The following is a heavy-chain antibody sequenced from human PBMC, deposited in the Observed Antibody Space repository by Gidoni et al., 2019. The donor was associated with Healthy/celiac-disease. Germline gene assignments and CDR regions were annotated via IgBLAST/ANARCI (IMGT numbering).Heavy chain of an antibody. CDR3: TRGSSSIYYYYYYMDV. J-gene: IGHJ6*03. D-gene: IGHD6-6*01. CDR1: GFTFGDYA. CDR2: IRSKAYGGTT. Sequence: EVQLVESGGGLVKPGRSLRLSCTASGFTFGDYAMSWFRQAPGKGLEWVGFIRSKAYGGTTEYAASVKGRFTISRDDSKSIAYLQMNSLKTEDTAVYYCTRGSSSIYYYYYYMDVWGKGTTVTVSS. V-gene: IGHV3-49*05.